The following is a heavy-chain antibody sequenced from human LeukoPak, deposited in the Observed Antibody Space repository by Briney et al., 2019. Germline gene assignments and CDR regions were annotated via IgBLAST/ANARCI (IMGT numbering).Heavy chain of an antibody. CDR3: AGSNWGRSFDY. Sequence: ASVKVSCKASGYTXTGYYMHWVRQAPGQGLEWMGWINPNSGSTNYAQKFQGRVTMTRDTSISTAYMELSRLRSDDTAVYYCAGSNWGRSFDYWGQGTLVTVSS. D-gene: IGHD7-27*01. CDR1: GYTXTGYY. V-gene: IGHV1-2*02. CDR2: INPNSGST. J-gene: IGHJ4*02.